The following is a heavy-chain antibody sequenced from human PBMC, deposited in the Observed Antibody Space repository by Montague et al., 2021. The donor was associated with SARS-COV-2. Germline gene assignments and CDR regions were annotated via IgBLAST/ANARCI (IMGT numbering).Heavy chain of an antibody. V-gene: IGHV6-1*01. D-gene: IGHD2-8*01. Sequence: CAISGVTVSSNRAAWNWIRQPPSRGLEWLGRTYYRSKWYNDYAVSVKSRITINPDTSKNQFSLQLNSVTPEDTAVYYCARDDPYCTNGVCYTGNWFDPWGQGTLVTVSS. J-gene: IGHJ5*02. CDR3: ARDDPYCTNGVCYTGNWFDP. CDR1: GVTVSSNRAA. CDR2: TYYRSKWYN.